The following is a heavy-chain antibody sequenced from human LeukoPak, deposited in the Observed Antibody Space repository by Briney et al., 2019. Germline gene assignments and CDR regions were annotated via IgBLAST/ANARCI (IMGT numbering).Heavy chain of an antibody. D-gene: IGHD3-3*01. V-gene: IGHV4-31*03. Sequence: SETLSLTCTVSGGSISSGGYYWSWIRQHPGKGLEWIGYIYYSGSTYYNPSLKSRVTISVDTSKNQFSLKLSSVTAADTAAYYCARETSIFGVALDYWGQGTLVTVSS. CDR1: GGSISSGGYY. CDR2: IYYSGST. J-gene: IGHJ4*02. CDR3: ARETSIFGVALDY.